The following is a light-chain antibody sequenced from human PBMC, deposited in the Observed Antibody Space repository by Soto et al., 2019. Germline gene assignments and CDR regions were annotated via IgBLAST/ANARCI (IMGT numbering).Light chain of an antibody. J-gene: IGLJ1*01. V-gene: IGLV2-14*01. CDR1: RSDIGDSNF. CDR2: EVN. CDR3: ASFRSGTILV. Sequence: QSALTQHASVSGSPGQSVTISCTGPRSDIGDSNFISWYQHSPGKAPRLLIYEVNNRPSGVSRRFSGSKAGNTASLTISGLLEDDEADYFCASFRSGTILVFGSGTKVTVL.